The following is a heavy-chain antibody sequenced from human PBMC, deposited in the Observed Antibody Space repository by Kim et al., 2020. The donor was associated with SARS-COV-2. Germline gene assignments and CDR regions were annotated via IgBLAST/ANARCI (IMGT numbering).Heavy chain of an antibody. V-gene: IGHV3-23*01. CDR3: AKDLLRDGDYPYYYYGMDV. Sequence: GGSLRLSCAASGFTFSSYAMSWVRQAPGKGLEWVSAISGSGGSTYYADSVKGRFTISRDNSKNTLYLQMNSLRAEDTAVYYCAKDLLRDGDYPYYYYGMDVWGQGTTVTVSS. CDR1: GFTFSSYA. CDR2: ISGSGGST. J-gene: IGHJ6*02. D-gene: IGHD4-17*01.